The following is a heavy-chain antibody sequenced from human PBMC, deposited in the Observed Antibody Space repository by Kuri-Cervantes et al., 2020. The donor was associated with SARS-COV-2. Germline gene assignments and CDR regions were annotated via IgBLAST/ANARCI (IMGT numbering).Heavy chain of an antibody. V-gene: IGHV4-31*03. D-gene: IGHD5-24*01. CDR2: IYYSGST. Sequence: LRLSCTVSGGSISSGGYYWSWIRQHPGKGLEWIGYIYYSGSTYYNPSLKSRVTISVDTSKNQFSLKLGSVTAADTAVYYCAREGRDGYNYVDYWGQGTLVTVSS. CDR1: GGSISSGGYY. J-gene: IGHJ4*02. CDR3: AREGRDGYNYVDY.